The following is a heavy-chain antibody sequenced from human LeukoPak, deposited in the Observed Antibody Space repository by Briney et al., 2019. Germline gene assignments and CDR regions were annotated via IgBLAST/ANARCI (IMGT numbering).Heavy chain of an antibody. CDR1: GFTFSSYA. D-gene: IGHD6-6*01. Sequence: PGGSLRLSCAASGFTFSSYAMSWVRQAPGKGLEWVSRINTDGSSTSYADSVKGRFTISRDNAKNTLYLQMNSLRAEDTAVYYCARVRDEYSSSREYFQHWGQGTLVTVSS. CDR3: ARVRDEYSSSREYFQH. J-gene: IGHJ1*01. CDR2: INTDGSST. V-gene: IGHV3-74*01.